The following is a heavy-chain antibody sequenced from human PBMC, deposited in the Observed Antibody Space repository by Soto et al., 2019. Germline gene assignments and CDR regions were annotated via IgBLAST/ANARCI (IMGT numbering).Heavy chain of an antibody. Sequence: QVQLQESGPGLVKPSETLSLTCTVSGGSISSYYWSWIRQPPGKGLEWIGYIDYSGSTNYNPSLKRRVTISVDTSKEPFSLKVSSVTAADTAVYYCARDGGGGLRYFDWLHAFDIWGQGTMVTVSS. CDR3: ARDGGGGLRYFDWLHAFDI. D-gene: IGHD3-9*01. V-gene: IGHV4-59*01. J-gene: IGHJ3*02. CDR2: IDYSGST. CDR1: GGSISSYY.